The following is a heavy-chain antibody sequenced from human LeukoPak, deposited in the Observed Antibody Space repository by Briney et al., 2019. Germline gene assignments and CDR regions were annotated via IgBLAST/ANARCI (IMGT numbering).Heavy chain of an antibody. Sequence: SETLSLTCTVSGGSISSSSYYWGWIRQPPGKGLEWIGSIYYSGSTYYNPSLKSRVTISVDTSKNQFSLKLSSVTAADTAVYYCARPWGLAAAANWFDPWGQGTLVTVSS. CDR2: IYYSGST. CDR1: GGSISSSSYY. D-gene: IGHD6-13*01. CDR3: ARPWGLAAAANWFDP. J-gene: IGHJ5*02. V-gene: IGHV4-39*01.